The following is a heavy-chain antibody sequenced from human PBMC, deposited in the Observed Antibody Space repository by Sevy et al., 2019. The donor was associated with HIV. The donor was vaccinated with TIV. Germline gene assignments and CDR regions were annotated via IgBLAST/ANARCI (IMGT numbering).Heavy chain of an antibody. CDR3: AREGPQLGDYYFDY. J-gene: IGHJ4*02. CDR2: IYYSGST. Sequence: SETLSLTCTVSGCSISSYYWSWIRQPPGKGLEWLGYIYYSGSTNYNPSLKSRVTISVDTSKNQFSLKLSSVTAADTAVYYCAREGPQLGDYYFDYWGQGTLVTVSS. V-gene: IGHV4-59*01. CDR1: GCSISSYY. D-gene: IGHD6-13*01.